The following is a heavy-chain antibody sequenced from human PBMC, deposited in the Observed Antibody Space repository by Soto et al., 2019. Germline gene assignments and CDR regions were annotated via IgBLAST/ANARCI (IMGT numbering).Heavy chain of an antibody. CDR3: ARVVVVAARVDWFDL. V-gene: IGHV4-31*03. CDR1: GGSISSGGYY. CDR2: IYYSGST. D-gene: IGHD2-15*01. Sequence: PSETLSLTCTVSGGSISSGGYYWSWIRQHPGKGLEWIGYIYYSGSTYYNPSLKSRVTISVDTSKNQFSLKLSSVTAADTAVYYCARVVVVAARVDWFDLCGEAILGTVS. J-gene: IGHJ5*02.